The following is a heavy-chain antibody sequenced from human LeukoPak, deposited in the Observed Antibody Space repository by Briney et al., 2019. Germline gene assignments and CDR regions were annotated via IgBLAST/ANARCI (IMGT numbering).Heavy chain of an antibody. CDR1: GFTFSSYG. V-gene: IGHV3-33*05. CDR3: AVGGNSAGDGMDV. J-gene: IGHJ6*02. D-gene: IGHD4-23*01. Sequence: GRSLRLSCAASGFTFSSYGMHWVRQAPGKGLEWVAVISYDGSNKYYADSVKGRFTISRDNSKNTLYLQMNSLRDEDTAVYYCAVGGNSAGDGMDVWGQGTTVTVSS. CDR2: ISYDGSNK.